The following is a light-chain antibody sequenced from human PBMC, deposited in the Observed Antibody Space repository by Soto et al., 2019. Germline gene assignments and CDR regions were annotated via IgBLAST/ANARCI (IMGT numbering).Light chain of an antibody. CDR2: AAS. CDR3: QQSYSTPH. CDR1: QSISSY. Sequence: DIQMTQSPSSLSASVGDRVTITCRASQSISSYLNWYQQKPGKAPKLLIYAASSLQSGVPSRFSGSGSATDFTLTISSLQPEDFATYYCQQSYSTPHFGPGTKVDIK. V-gene: IGKV1-39*01. J-gene: IGKJ3*01.